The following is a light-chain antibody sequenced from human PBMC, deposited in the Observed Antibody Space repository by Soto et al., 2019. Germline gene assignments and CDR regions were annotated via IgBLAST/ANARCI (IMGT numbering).Light chain of an antibody. CDR2: DVS. J-gene: IGLJ1*01. Sequence: QSALTQPRSVSGSPGQSVTISCTGTGSDVAGYDYVSWYQQDPGKAPKLMIYDVSKRPSGIPDRFSGSKSGNTASLTISGLQAEDEADYYCNSYTSSSTYLFGTGTKVTVL. V-gene: IGLV2-11*01. CDR1: GSDVAGYDY. CDR3: NSYTSSSTYL.